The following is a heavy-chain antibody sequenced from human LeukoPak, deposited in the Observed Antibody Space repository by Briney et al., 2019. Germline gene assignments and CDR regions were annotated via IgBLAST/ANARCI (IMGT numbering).Heavy chain of an antibody. CDR2: ISSSSSYI. CDR1: GFTFSSYS. V-gene: IGHV3-21*01. D-gene: IGHD3-10*01. Sequence: PGGSLRLSCAASGFTFSSYSINWVRQAPGKGLEWVSSISSSSSYIYYADSVKGRFTISRDNAKNSLYLQMNSLRAEDTAVYYCARVGGMVRGVIITFVDYWGQGTLVTVSS. CDR3: ARVGGMVRGVIITFVDY. J-gene: IGHJ4*02.